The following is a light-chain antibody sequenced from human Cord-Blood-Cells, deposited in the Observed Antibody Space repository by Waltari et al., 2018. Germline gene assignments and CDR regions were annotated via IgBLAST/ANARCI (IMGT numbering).Light chain of an antibody. J-gene: IGLJ3*02. V-gene: IGLV3-25*03. Sequence: SYELTQPPSVSVSPGQTARITCSGDALPKQYAYWYQQKPGQAPVLVIYKDSERPSGIAQRFSGSSSGTTVTLTISGVQAEDEADYCCQSADSSGTWVFGGGTKLTVL. CDR1: ALPKQY. CDR2: KDS. CDR3: QSADSSGTWV.